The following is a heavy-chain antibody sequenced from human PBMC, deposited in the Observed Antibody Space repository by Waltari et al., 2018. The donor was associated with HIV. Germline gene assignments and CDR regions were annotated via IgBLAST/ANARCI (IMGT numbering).Heavy chain of an antibody. J-gene: IGHJ4*02. CDR3: TATVTTRGTFDY. V-gene: IGHV3-21*06. CDR1: GFTFGRYA. D-gene: IGHD4-17*01. Sequence: EVQLVESGGGLAKPGGSRRLSCAESGFTFGRYAMNWVRQAPGKGLEWIAYISRSSDYIYYADSVKGRFIISRDNAKNSVFLDMNNMRDVDTAVYYCTATVTTRGTFDYWGQGTMVPVS. CDR2: ISRSSDYI.